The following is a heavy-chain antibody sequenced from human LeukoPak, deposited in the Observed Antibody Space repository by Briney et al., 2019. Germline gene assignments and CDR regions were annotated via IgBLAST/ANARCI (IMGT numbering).Heavy chain of an antibody. J-gene: IGHJ4*02. V-gene: IGHV4-34*01. CDR1: GGSFSGYY. Sequence: SETLSLTCAVYGGSFSGYYWSWIRQPPGKGLEWIGEINHSGSTNYNPSLKSRVTISVDTSKNQFSLKLSSVTAADTAVYYCARGLREWRATRIKYYFDYWGQGTLVTVSS. CDR3: ARGLREWRATRIKYYFDY. D-gene: IGHD5-12*01. CDR2: INHSGST.